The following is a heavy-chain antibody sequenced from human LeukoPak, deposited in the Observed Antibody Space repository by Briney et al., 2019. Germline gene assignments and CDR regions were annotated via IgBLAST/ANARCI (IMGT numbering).Heavy chain of an antibody. Sequence: GGSLRLSCAASRFTFSNAWMSWVRQAPGKGLEWVGRIKSKTDGGTTDYAAPVKGRFTISRDDSKNTLYLQMNSLKTEDTAVYYCTTDTMVRGVSDYWGQGTLVTVSS. CDR2: IKSKTDGGTT. J-gene: IGHJ4*02. CDR1: RFTFSNAW. V-gene: IGHV3-15*01. D-gene: IGHD3-10*01. CDR3: TTDTMVRGVSDY.